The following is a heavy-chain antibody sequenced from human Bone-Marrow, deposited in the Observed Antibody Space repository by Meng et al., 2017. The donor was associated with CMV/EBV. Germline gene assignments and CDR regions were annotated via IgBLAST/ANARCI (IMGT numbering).Heavy chain of an antibody. J-gene: IGHJ4*02. V-gene: IGHV1-2*06. Sequence: SGYTFTDYYIHWVRQAPGQGLEWMGRINPNSGGTNYAQKFQGRVTMTRDTSISTAYMELSRLRSDDTAVYYCASQFGYCSGGSCYYLYWGQGTLVTVSS. CDR3: ASQFGYCSGGSCYYLY. D-gene: IGHD2-15*01. CDR1: GYTFTDYY. CDR2: INPNSGGT.